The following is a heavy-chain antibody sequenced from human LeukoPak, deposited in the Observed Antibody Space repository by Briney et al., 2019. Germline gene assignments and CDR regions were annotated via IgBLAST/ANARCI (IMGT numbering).Heavy chain of an antibody. CDR1: GYTFTSYG. V-gene: IGHV1-18*01. CDR2: ISAYNGNT. D-gene: IGHD3-22*01. CDR3: ARVVLDYYDSSGYQGAVDY. J-gene: IGHJ4*02. Sequence: ASVKVSFKASGYTFTSYGISWVRQAPGQGLEWMGWISAYNGNTNYAQKLQDRVTMTSDTSTNTPYIQLRSLRSDDTAVYYCARVVLDYYDSSGYQGAVDYWGQGTLVTVSS.